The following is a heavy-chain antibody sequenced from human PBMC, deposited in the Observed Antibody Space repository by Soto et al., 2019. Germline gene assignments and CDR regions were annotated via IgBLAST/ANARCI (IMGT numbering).Heavy chain of an antibody. Sequence: GGSLRLSCSASGFTFSSYWMSWVRQAPGKGLEWVANIKQDGSEKYYVDSVKGRFTISRDNAKNSLYLQMNSLRAEDTAVYYCARSPGPWGDWLSSDAFDIWGQGTMVTVSS. CDR2: IKQDGSEK. CDR3: ARSPGPWGDWLSSDAFDI. D-gene: IGHD3-9*01. J-gene: IGHJ3*02. V-gene: IGHV3-7*03. CDR1: GFTFSSYW.